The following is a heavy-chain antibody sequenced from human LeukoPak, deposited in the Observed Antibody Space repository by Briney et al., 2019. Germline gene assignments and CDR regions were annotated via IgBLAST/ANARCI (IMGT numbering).Heavy chain of an antibody. V-gene: IGHV3-11*01. CDR3: ASWGEQQLRPFNY. CDR2: ISSSGSTI. D-gene: IGHD6-13*01. J-gene: IGHJ4*02. Sequence: GGSLRLSCAASGFTFSDYYMTWIRQAPGKGLEWVSYISSSGSTIYYADSVKGRFTISRGNAKNSLYLQMNSLRVEDTAVYYCASWGEQQLRPFNYWGQGTLVTVSS. CDR1: GFTFSDYY.